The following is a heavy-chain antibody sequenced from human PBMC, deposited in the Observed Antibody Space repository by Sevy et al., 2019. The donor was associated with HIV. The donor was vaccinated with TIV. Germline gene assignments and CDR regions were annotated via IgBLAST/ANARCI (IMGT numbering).Heavy chain of an antibody. J-gene: IGHJ4*02. CDR1: GYTFTGYY. CDR3: ARMGDYSDSSGYYPLKF. D-gene: IGHD3-22*01. V-gene: IGHV1-2*02. Sequence: ASVKVSCKASGYTFTGYYVHWVRQAPGQGLEWMGWINPNNGGTYFAKKFQDSVNLTTDTSVNTAYMELRSLTFDDTAIYYGARMGDYSDSSGYYPLKFWGQGTLVTVSS. CDR2: INPNNGGT.